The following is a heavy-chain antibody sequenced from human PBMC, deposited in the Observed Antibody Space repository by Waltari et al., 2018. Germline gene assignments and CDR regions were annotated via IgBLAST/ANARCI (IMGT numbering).Heavy chain of an antibody. Sequence: PLVESGGGVVQPGRSLRLSCAAPGFTFSNHIIHWVRRAPGKGLAWVAAISYDGFNKYYADSVKVRFTIAGDTSKTTVNLQMNSLNTEDTAVYYCAREGGTSGYSGYFDTWGQGTLVTVSS. J-gene: IGHJ4*02. CDR3: AREGGTSGYSGYFDT. V-gene: IGHV3-30-3*01. CDR1: GFTFSNHI. D-gene: IGHD2-2*01. CDR2: ISYDGFNK.